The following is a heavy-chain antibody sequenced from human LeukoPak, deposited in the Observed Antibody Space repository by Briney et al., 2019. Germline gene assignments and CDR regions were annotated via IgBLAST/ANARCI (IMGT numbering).Heavy chain of an antibody. CDR3: ARDLSSLEWLFEFLFDP. D-gene: IGHD3-3*01. CDR2: ININTGGK. Sequence: TSVKVSCKASVYTFTGYYMHWVRQAPGQGLEWMGWININTGGKNYAQKFQGRVTMTSATSISTAYMELSRLRSDDTAVYYCARDLSSLEWLFEFLFDPWGQGTLVTVS. J-gene: IGHJ5*02. V-gene: IGHV1-2*02. CDR1: VYTFTGYY.